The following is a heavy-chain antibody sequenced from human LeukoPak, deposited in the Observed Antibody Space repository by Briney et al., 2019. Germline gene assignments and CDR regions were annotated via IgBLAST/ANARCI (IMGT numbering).Heavy chain of an antibody. V-gene: IGHV3-21*01. CDR1: GFALKSHS. Sequence: GGSLRLSCAGSGFALKSHSLTWFRQAPGKGLEWVSSISSTSAYIHYADSVKGRFTISRDNVDNVVYLEMNSLGAEDTATYYCARVAVSGPTGWFDSWGQGTLVIVSS. CDR2: ISSTSAYI. J-gene: IGHJ5*01. CDR3: ARVAVSGPTGWFDS. D-gene: IGHD2-8*02.